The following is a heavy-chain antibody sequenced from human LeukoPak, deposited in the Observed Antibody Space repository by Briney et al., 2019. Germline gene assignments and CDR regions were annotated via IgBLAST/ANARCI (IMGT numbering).Heavy chain of an antibody. V-gene: IGHV4-34*01. D-gene: IGHD3-10*01. Sequence: KPSETLSLTCAVYGGSFSGYYWSWIRQSPGKGLEWIGEINHSEYINYNPSLKSRVTISVDTSKNQFSLKLSSVTAADTAVYYCARVLWFGESKKGYSYYMDVWGKGTTVTVSS. CDR3: ARVLWFGESKKGYSYYMDV. J-gene: IGHJ6*03. CDR1: GGSFSGYY. CDR2: INHSEYI.